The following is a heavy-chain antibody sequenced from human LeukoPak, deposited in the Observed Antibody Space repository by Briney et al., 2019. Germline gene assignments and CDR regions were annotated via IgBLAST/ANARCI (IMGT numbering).Heavy chain of an antibody. CDR2: IYPGDSDT. CDR1: GYSFTSYW. J-gene: IGHJ3*02. CDR3: ARRAGDGNNYRDAFDI. Sequence: GESLKISCKASGYSFTSYWIGWVRQLPGKGLEWTGIIYPGDSDTRYSPSFQGQVSISVDKSISAAYLQWSSLKASDTALYYCARRAGDGNNYRDAFDIWGQGTMVTVSS. D-gene: IGHD5-24*01. V-gene: IGHV5-51*01.